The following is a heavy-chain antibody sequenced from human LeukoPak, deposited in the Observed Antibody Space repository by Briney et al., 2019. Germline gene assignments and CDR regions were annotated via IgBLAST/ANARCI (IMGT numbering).Heavy chain of an antibody. D-gene: IGHD3-3*01. J-gene: IGHJ4*02. CDR3: ARVMGPIYYDFWSGFDY. CDR1: GYTFTSYY. Sequence: ASVKVSCKASGYTFTSYYMHWVRQAPGQGLEWMGIINPSGGSTSYAQKFQGRVTMTRDTSTSTVYMELSSLRSEDTAVYYCARVMGPIYYDFWSGFDYWGQGTLVTVSS. V-gene: IGHV1-46*01. CDR2: INPSGGST.